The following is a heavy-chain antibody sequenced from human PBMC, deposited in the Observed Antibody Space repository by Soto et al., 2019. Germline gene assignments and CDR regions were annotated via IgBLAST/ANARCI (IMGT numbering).Heavy chain of an antibody. J-gene: IGHJ6*02. V-gene: IGHV1-3*01. CDR2: INAGNGNT. Sequence: QVQLVQSGAEVKKPGASVKVSCKASGYTFTSYAMHWVRQAPGQRLEWMGWINAGNGNTKYSQKFQGRVTITRDTSGSTAYMELSSMRSEDTAVYYWASSTIAAAPYGMDVWGQGTTVTVSS. D-gene: IGHD6-13*01. CDR3: ASSTIAAAPYGMDV. CDR1: GYTFTSYA.